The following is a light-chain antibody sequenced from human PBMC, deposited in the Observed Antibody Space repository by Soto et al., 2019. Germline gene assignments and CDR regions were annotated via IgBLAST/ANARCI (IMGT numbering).Light chain of an antibody. CDR1: QGISNH. CDR2: DAS. V-gene: IGKV1-33*01. Sequence: DIQMTQSPSSLSASVGDRVTITCQASQGISNHLNWYQQKPGKAPKLLIYDASNLETGVPSRFSGSGSGTDFTFTISRLQPEDIATLYGQQYVNLPFTFGPGTKVDIK. CDR3: QQYVNLPFT. J-gene: IGKJ3*01.